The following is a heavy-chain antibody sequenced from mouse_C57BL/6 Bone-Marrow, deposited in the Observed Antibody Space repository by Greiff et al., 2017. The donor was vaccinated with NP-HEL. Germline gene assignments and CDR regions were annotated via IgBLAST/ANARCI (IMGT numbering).Heavy chain of an antibody. V-gene: IGHV3-6*01. Sequence: EVKLMESGPGLVKPSQSLSLTCSVTGYSITSGYYWNWIRQFPGNKLEWMGYISYDGSNNYNPSLKNRISITRDTSKNQFFLKLNSVTTEDTATYYCAREGGYYYAMDYWGQGTSVTVSS. J-gene: IGHJ4*01. CDR1: GYSITSGYY. CDR2: ISYDGSN. CDR3: AREGGYYYAMDY.